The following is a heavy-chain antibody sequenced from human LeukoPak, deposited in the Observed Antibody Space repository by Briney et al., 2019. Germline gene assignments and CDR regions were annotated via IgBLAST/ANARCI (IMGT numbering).Heavy chain of an antibody. CDR2: IYSGGST. V-gene: IGHV3-66*04. D-gene: IGHD3-10*01. Sequence: GGSLRLSCAASGFTVSSNYMSWVRQAPGKGLEWVSVIYSGGSTYYADSVKGRFTISRDNSKNTLYLQMNSLGAEDTAVYYCAIHVRGVIFDWFDPWGQGTLVTVSS. CDR1: GFTVSSNY. J-gene: IGHJ5*02. CDR3: AIHVRGVIFDWFDP.